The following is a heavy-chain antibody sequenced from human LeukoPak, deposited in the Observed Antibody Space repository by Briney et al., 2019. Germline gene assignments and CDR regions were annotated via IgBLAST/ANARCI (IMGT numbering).Heavy chain of an antibody. CDR2: IRSKANSYAT. V-gene: IGHV3-73*01. D-gene: IGHD3-10*01. J-gene: IGHJ4*02. CDR1: GFTFSGSA. CDR3: TTFGKDVDY. Sequence: GGSLRLSCAASGFTFSGSAMHWVRQASGKGLEWVGRIRSKANSYATACAASVKGRFTISRDDSKNTAYLQMNSLKTEDTAVYYCTTFGKDVDYWGQGTLVTVSS.